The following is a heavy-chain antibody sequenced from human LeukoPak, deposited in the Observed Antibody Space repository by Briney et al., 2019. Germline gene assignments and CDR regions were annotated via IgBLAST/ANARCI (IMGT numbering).Heavy chain of an antibody. CDR3: ARDKRVGASLFDY. D-gene: IGHD1-26*01. CDR2: MNQDGSEK. Sequence: PGGSLRLSCAASGITFSSYWMTWVRQPPGKGLEWVGNMNQDGSEKYYADSVKGRFTIFRDNAENSVYLQVNSLTAEDTAVYYCARDKRVGASLFDYWGQGSLVTVSS. J-gene: IGHJ4*02. V-gene: IGHV3-7*01. CDR1: GITFSSYW.